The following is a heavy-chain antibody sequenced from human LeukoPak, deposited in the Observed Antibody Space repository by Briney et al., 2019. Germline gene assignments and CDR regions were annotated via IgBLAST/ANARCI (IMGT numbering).Heavy chain of an antibody. CDR1: GFTFSNYG. CDR2: ISHDGNNQ. V-gene: IGHV3-30*03. Sequence: PGRSLRLSCATSGFTFSNYGMHWVRQAPGKGLEWVALISHDGNNQYYADSVRGRFTISRDNAKKSLSLQMNSLRAEDTAVYYCATGGNSLAYWGQGTLVTVSS. J-gene: IGHJ4*02. D-gene: IGHD1-26*01. CDR3: ATGGNSLAY.